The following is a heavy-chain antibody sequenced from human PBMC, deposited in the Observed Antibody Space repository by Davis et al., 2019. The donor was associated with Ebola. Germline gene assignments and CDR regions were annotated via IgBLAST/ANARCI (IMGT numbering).Heavy chain of an antibody. J-gene: IGHJ6*02. Sequence: GESLKISCAASGLTFSIYWMSWVRQAPGKGLEWVANIKQDGSNKYYADSVKGRFTISRDNSKNTLYLQMNSLRAEDTAVYYCAKGMGTYYYYGMDVWGQGTTVTVSS. V-gene: IGHV3-7*01. CDR3: AKGMGTYYYYGMDV. CDR1: GLTFSIYW. CDR2: IKQDGSNK. D-gene: IGHD5-24*01.